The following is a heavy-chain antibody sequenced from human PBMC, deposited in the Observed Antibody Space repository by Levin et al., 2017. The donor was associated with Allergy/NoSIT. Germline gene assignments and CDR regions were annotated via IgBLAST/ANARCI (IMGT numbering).Heavy chain of an antibody. CDR1: GGSISGGGYH. D-gene: IGHD3-3*02. CDR2: IYYSGST. Sequence: SETLSLTCTVSGGSISGGGYHWTWIRQHPEKGLEWIGYIYYSGSTFYNPSLKSRLMISVDTSKNQFSLNVSSVTAADTAVYYCAREDGSTLAFWGQADLVTVAS. CDR3: AREDGSTLAF. V-gene: IGHV4-31*03. J-gene: IGHJ4*02.